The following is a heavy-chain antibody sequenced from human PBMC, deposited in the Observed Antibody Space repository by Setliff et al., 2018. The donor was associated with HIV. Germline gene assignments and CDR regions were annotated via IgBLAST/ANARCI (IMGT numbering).Heavy chain of an antibody. CDR3: ARDEGPAAAKGYYYYYMDV. CDR2: VDPNSGGT. CDR1: GYTFTGYY. D-gene: IGHD2-2*01. V-gene: IGHV1-2*02. Sequence: ASVKVSYKASGYTFTGYYMHWVRQAPGQGLEWMGWVDPNSGGTNYAQKFQGRVSMTRDTSINTAYMELTRLRSDDTAVYYCARDEGPAAAKGYYYYYMDVWGKGTTVTVSS. J-gene: IGHJ6*03.